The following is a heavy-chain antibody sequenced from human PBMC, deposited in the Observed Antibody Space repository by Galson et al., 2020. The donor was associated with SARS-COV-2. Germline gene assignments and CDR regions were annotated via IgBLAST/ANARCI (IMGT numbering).Heavy chain of an antibody. D-gene: IGHD3-16*01. CDR3: AKSRGGYWYFDV. CDR1: GLTFSSYG. J-gene: IGHJ2*01. CDR2: ISYDGNNK. V-gene: IGHV3-30*18. Sequence: GGSLRLSCAASGLTFSSYGMHWVRQAPGKGLEWVAVISYDGNNKYYADSVKGRFTLSRDNSKNTLYLQMNSLRAEDTAVYYCAKSRGGYWYFDVWGRGTLVTVSS.